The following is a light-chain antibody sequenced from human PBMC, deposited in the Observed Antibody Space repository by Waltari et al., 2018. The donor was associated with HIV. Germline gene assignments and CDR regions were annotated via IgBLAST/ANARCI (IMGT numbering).Light chain of an antibody. Sequence: SYVLTQPPSVSVAPGKTAKITCGGNNIGSKSVHWYQQKPGQAPVLVIYYDNDRPSGIPEGFSGSNSGGTATLTISGVEAGDEADYYCQVWDTSNGIDQYVFGGGTAVTVL. J-gene: IGLJ1*01. CDR3: QVWDTSNGIDQYV. CDR1: NIGSKS. V-gene: IGLV3-21*04. CDR2: YDN.